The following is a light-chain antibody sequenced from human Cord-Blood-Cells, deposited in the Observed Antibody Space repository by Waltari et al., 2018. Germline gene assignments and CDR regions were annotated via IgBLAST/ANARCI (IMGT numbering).Light chain of an antibody. J-gene: IGLJ2*01. V-gene: IGLV2-23*01. Sequence: QSALTQPASVSGSPGQSTTISCTGTSSDVGSYTLCSWYQQHPGKAPKLMIYEGSKRPSGVSNRFSGSKSGNTASLTISGLQAEDEADYYCCSYAGSSTYVVFGGGTKLTVL. CDR2: EGS. CDR1: SSDVGSYTL. CDR3: CSYAGSSTYVV.